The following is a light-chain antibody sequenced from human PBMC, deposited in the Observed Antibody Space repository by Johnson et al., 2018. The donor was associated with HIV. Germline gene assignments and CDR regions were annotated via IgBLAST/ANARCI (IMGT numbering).Light chain of an antibody. V-gene: IGLV1-51*02. CDR2: ENN. CDR3: GTWDSRRGV. CDR1: SSNIGNNY. Sequence: QAVLTQPPSVSAAPGQKVTISCSGSSSNIGNNYVSWYQQLPGTAPKLLIYENNKRPSGIPDRSSGSKYGTSATLGITGLQTGDEAEYYCGTWDSRRGVFGTGTKVTVI. J-gene: IGLJ1*01.